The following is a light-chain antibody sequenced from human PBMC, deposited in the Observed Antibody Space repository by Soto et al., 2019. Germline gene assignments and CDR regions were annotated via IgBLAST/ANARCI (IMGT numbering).Light chain of an antibody. J-gene: IGKJ4*01. Sequence: DIQMTQSPSSLSASVGDTVTITCRASQVINNFLAWFQQKPGKAPKSLIYGASSLQSGVPSKFSGSGSDTGFTLTISSLQPEDSATYFCQQYHSYPVTFGGGTKVEIK. V-gene: IGKV1-16*02. CDR1: QVINNF. CDR2: GAS. CDR3: QQYHSYPVT.